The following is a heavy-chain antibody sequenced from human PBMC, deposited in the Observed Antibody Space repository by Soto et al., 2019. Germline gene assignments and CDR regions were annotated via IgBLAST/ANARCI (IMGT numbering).Heavy chain of an antibody. CDR2: ISRSGST. V-gene: IGHV4-30-2*01. CDR3: ARAVAPYLGTWFDP. J-gene: IGHJ5*02. CDR1: GGSITSGNSYS. Sequence: RSLTCTVSGGSITSGNSYSWSWIRQPPGKGLEWIGSISRSGSTSYNPSLKGRVTMSVDKSKNQFSLKLSSVTAADTAVYYCARAVAPYLGTWFDPWGQGTLVTVSS. D-gene: IGHD3-16*01.